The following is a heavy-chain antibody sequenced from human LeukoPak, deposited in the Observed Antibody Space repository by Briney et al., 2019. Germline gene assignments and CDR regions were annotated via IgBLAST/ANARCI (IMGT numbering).Heavy chain of an antibody. J-gene: IGHJ5*02. Sequence: ASVKVSCKASVYTFTSYGISWVRQAPGQGLEWMGWISAYNGNTNYAQKLQGRVTMTTDTSKITAYMELRSLKSDDTAVYYCARVVSSGYYYGWFDPWGQGTLVTVSS. D-gene: IGHD3-22*01. CDR3: ARVVSSGYYYGWFDP. CDR2: ISAYNGNT. CDR1: VYTFTSYG. V-gene: IGHV1-18*01.